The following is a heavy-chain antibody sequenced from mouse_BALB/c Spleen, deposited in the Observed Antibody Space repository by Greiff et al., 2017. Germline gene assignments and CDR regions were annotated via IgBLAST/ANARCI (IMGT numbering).Heavy chain of an antibody. V-gene: IGHV5-6-5*01. CDR3: ARGVITTTWGDY. Sequence: DVKLVESGGGLVKPGGSLKLSCAASGFTFSSYAMSWVRQTPEKRLEWVASISSGGSTYYPDSVKGRFTISRDNARNILYLQMSSLRSEDTAMYYCARGVITTTWGDYWGQGTSVTVSS. D-gene: IGHD1-2*01. J-gene: IGHJ4*01. CDR2: ISSGGST. CDR1: GFTFSSYA.